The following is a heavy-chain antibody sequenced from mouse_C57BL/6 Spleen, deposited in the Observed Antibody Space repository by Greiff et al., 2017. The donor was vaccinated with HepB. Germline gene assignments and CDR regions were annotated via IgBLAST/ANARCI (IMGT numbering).Heavy chain of an antibody. CDR2: INPNNGGT. V-gene: IGHV1-22*01. Sequence: EVKLEESGPELVKPGASVKMSCKASGYTFTDYNMHWVKQSHGKSLEWIGYINPNNGGTSYNQKFKGKATLTVNKSSSTAYMELRSLTSEDSAVYYCAREGDGYYAWFAYWGQGTLVTVSA. CDR1: GYTFTDYN. CDR3: AREGDGYYAWFAY. D-gene: IGHD2-3*01. J-gene: IGHJ3*01.